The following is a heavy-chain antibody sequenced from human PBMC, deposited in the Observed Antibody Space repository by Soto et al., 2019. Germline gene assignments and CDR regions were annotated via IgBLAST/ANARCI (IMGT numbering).Heavy chain of an antibody. V-gene: IGHV4-59*01. CDR1: GGSISSYY. D-gene: IGHD4-17*01. CDR3: ARDAYGDYRSVFDY. J-gene: IGHJ4*02. CDR2: IYYSGST. Sequence: QVQLQESGPGLVKPSETLSLTCTVSGGSISSYYWSWIRQPPGKGLEWIGYIYYSGSTNYNPSLKSRVTISVDTSKNQFSLKLSSVTAADTAVYYCARDAYGDYRSVFDYWGQGTLVTVSS.